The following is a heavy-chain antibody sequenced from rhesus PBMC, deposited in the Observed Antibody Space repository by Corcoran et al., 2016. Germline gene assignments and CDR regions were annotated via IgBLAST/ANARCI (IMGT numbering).Heavy chain of an antibody. J-gene: IGHJ2*01. V-gene: IGHV5-2*01. CDR3: AKGWGSSWYFDL. D-gene: IGHD5-42*01. Sequence: EVQLVQSGAEVKRPGESLKISCKTYGYSFTSYWISWGRQMPGKGLEWMGTICPSDSATRYSPSFQGQVTTSADKSISTPYRQWSSLKASDSATYYCAKGWGSSWYFDLWSPGTPITISS. CDR2: ICPSDSAT. CDR1: GYSFTSYW.